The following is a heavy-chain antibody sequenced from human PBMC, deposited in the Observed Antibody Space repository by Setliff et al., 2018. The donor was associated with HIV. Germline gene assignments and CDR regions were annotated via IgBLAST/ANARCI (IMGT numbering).Heavy chain of an antibody. V-gene: IGHV1-46*01. CDR1: GYTFTSYP. Sequence: ASVKVSCKASGYTFTSYPMHWVRQAPGQGLEWMGVINTSGGSAGYAEKFQGRVTMTRDTSTSTVYMELSSLRSEDTAVYYCARGSGYYTKVSFDSWGQGTLVTVSS. CDR2: INTSGGSA. CDR3: ARGSGYYTKVSFDS. J-gene: IGHJ4*02. D-gene: IGHD3-3*01.